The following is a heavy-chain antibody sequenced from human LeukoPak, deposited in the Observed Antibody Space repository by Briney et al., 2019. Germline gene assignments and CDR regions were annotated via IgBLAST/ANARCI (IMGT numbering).Heavy chain of an antibody. V-gene: IGHV3-33*01. CDR3: ARDYSSSWLRFFDY. CDR2: MWFDGSNI. D-gene: IGHD6-6*01. CDR1: GFTFSNYA. J-gene: IGHJ4*02. Sequence: GGSLRLSCAASGFTFSNYAMHWVRQAPGKGLEWVAVMWFDGSNIYYADSVKGRFTISRDNSKNTLYLQMNSLRAEDTAVYYCARDYSSSWLRFFDYWGQGTLVTVSS.